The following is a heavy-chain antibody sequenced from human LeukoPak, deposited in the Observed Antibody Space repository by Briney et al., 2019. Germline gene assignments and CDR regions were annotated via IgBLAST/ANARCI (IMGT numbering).Heavy chain of an antibody. CDR3: ARDFRGVAAAEPYNWFDP. CDR1: GLTFSSYW. CDR2: IKQDGSEK. V-gene: IGHV3-7*01. Sequence: GGSLRLSCAASGLTFSSYWMSWVRQAPGKGLEWVANIKQDGSEKYYVDSVKGRFTISRDNAKNSLYLQMNSLRAEDTAVYYCARDFRGVAAAEPYNWFDPWGQGTLVTVSS. D-gene: IGHD6-13*01. J-gene: IGHJ5*02.